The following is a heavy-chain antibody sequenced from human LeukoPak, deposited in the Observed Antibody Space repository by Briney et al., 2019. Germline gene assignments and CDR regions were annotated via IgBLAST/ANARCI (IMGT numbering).Heavy chain of an antibody. V-gene: IGHV3-23*01. CDR1: GFTFSSFW. D-gene: IGHD6-19*01. J-gene: IGHJ2*01. Sequence: GGSLRLSCAASGFTFSSFWMNWVRQAPGKGLEWVSTISDSGANTYYADSVRGRFTISRDNSKNTLYLQKNSLRADDTAIYYCAKSMTLQWRGFFDLWGRGTHVTVSS. CDR2: ISDSGANT. CDR3: AKSMTLQWRGFFDL.